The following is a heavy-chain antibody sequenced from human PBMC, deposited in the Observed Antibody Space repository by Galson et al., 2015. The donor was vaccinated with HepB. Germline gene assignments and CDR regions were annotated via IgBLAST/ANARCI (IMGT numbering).Heavy chain of an antibody. J-gene: IGHJ4*02. CDR3: ARPNWYYYGSGESFDY. D-gene: IGHD3-10*01. Sequence: SVKVSCKASGYTFTSYYMHWVRQAPGQGLEWMGIINPSGGSTSYAQKFQGRVTMTRDTSTSTVYMELSSLRSEDTAVYYCARPNWYYYGSGESFDYWGQGTPVTVSS. V-gene: IGHV1-46*01. CDR2: INPSGGST. CDR1: GYTFTSYY.